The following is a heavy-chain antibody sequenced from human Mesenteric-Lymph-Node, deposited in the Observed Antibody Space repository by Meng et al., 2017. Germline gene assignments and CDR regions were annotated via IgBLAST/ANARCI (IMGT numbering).Heavy chain of an antibody. D-gene: IGHD4-17*01. V-gene: IGHV4-39*02. Sequence: SETLSLTCTVSGASIINANSHWGWIRQPPGKGLEWIGTIYYTGITYYGPSLKGRVTISRDNAKNSLYLQMNSLRAEDTALYYCARGFRATVTTLFDYWGQGTLVTVSS. CDR1: GASIINANSH. CDR2: IYYTGIT. CDR3: ARGFRATVTTLFDY. J-gene: IGHJ4*02.